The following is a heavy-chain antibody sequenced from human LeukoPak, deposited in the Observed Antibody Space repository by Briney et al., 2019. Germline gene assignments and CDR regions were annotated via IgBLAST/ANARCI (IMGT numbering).Heavy chain of an antibody. CDR2: IYYSGST. J-gene: IGHJ3*02. Sequence: PSETLSLTCTVSGGSISSGGYYWSWIRQHPGKGLEWIGYIYYSGSTYYNPSLKSRVTISVDTSENQFSLKLSSVTAADTAVYYCATTSGTPRKAFDIWGQGTMVTVSS. CDR3: ATTSGTPRKAFDI. CDR1: GGSISSGGYY. D-gene: IGHD2-15*01. V-gene: IGHV4-31*03.